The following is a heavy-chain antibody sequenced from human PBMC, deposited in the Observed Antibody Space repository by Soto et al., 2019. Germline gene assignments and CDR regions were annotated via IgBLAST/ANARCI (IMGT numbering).Heavy chain of an antibody. Sequence: GGSLRLSCAASGFTVSSNYMSWVRQAPGKGLEWVSVIYSGGSTYYADSVKGRFTISRDNSKNTLYLQMNSLRAEDTAVYYCARDRYGDYYYYYYMDVWGKGTTVTVSS. CDR2: IYSGGST. CDR1: GFTVSSNY. V-gene: IGHV3-66*01. CDR3: ARDRYGDYYYYYYMDV. J-gene: IGHJ6*03. D-gene: IGHD4-17*01.